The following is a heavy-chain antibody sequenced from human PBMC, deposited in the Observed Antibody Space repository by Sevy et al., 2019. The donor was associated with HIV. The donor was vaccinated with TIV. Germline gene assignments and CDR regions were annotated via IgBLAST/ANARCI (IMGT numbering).Heavy chain of an antibody. CDR1: GGSISSYY. CDR3: ERGVNYYDSSGYYFDY. CDR2: IYYSGST. D-gene: IGHD3-22*01. Sequence: SETLSLTCTVSGGSISSYYWSWIRQPPGKGLEWIGYIYYSGSTNYNPSLKSRVTISVDTSKNQFSLKLSSVTAADTAVYYCERGVNYYDSSGYYFDYWGQGTLVTVSS. J-gene: IGHJ4*02. V-gene: IGHV4-59*01.